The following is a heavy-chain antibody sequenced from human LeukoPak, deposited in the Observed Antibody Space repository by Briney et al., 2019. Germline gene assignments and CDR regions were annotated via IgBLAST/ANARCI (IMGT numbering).Heavy chain of an antibody. CDR2: ISYSGST. CDR3: ARHMSVVVPAAIGI. CDR1: GGSISSFY. V-gene: IGHV4-59*08. D-gene: IGHD2-2*01. Sequence: SETLSLTCTVSGGSISSFYWSWLRQPPGKGLEWIGFISYSGSTEYNPSLKSRVTVSVDTSKNQFSLKLSSVTAADTAVYYCARHMSVVVPAAIGIWGRGTLVTVSS. J-gene: IGHJ3*02.